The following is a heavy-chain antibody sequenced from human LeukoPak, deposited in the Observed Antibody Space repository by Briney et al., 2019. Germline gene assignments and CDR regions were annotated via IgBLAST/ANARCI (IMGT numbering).Heavy chain of an antibody. J-gene: IGHJ4*02. V-gene: IGHV3-23*01. Sequence: GGSLRLSCAPSGFTFSIYAMSWVPQAPGKGLEWVSGISDSGGTTYYADSVKGRFTISRDNSKNTLYLQMNSLRAEDTAVYYCAKHSYRVDSFTDYWGQGTLVTVSS. CDR1: GFTFSIYA. CDR2: ISDSGGTT. CDR3: AKHSYRVDSFTDY. D-gene: IGHD5-12*01.